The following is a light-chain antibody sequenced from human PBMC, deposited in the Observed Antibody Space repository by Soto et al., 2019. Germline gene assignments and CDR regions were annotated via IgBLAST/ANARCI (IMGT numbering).Light chain of an antibody. Sequence: QSVLTQPASVSGSPGQSITISCTGTSXDVGGYNYVSWYQQHPGKDPKLMIYDVSNRPSGVSNRFSGSKSGNTASLTISGLQAEDEADYYCSSYTSISTPYVFGAGTKITVL. V-gene: IGLV2-14*03. CDR3: SSYTSISTPYV. J-gene: IGLJ1*01. CDR1: SXDVGGYNY. CDR2: DVS.